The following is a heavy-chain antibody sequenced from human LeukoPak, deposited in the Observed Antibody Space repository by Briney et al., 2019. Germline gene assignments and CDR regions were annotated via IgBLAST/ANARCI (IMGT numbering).Heavy chain of an antibody. Sequence: GGSLRLSCAASGFTFSSYSMNWVRQAPGKGREWVSSISSSSSYIYYADSVKGRFTISRDNAKNSLYLQMNSLRAEDTAVYYCARDPYSNYFIDYWGQGTLVTVSS. CDR3: ARDPYSNYFIDY. CDR1: GFTFSSYS. CDR2: ISSSSSYI. D-gene: IGHD4-11*01. J-gene: IGHJ4*02. V-gene: IGHV3-21*01.